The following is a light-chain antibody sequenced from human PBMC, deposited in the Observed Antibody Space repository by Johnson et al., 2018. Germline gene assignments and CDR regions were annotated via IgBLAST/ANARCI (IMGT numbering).Light chain of an antibody. Sequence: QSVLTQPPSVSAAPGQKVTISCSGSSSNIGNNYVSWYQQLPGTAPKLLIYENNKRPSGIPDRFSGSKSGTSATLGITGLQTGDEADYYCGTWDSSLSAVKVFGTGAKVTGL. V-gene: IGLV1-51*02. J-gene: IGLJ1*01. CDR2: ENN. CDR3: GTWDSSLSAVKV. CDR1: SSNIGNNY.